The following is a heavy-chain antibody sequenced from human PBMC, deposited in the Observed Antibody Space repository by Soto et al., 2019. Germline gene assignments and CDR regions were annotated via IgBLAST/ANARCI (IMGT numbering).Heavy chain of an antibody. D-gene: IGHD4-17*01. J-gene: IGHJ5*02. CDR2: INPSGGNT. V-gene: IGHV1-46*01. CDR1: GYTFTSYY. CDR3: ARGIKYGAYSRWFDP. Sequence: GASVKVSCKASGYTFTSYYMHWVRQAPGQGLEWMGIINPSGGNTSYAQKFQGRVTMTWDTSTTTVYMELSSLRSEDTAVYFCARGIKYGAYSRWFDPWGQGTLVTVSS.